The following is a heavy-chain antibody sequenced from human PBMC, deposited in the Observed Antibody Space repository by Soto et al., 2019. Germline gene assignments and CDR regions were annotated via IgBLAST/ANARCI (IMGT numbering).Heavy chain of an antibody. CDR1: GGSFSGYD. D-gene: IGHD2-8*02. CDR3: ARDKITGLFDY. CDR2: INHSGST. J-gene: IGHJ4*02. V-gene: IGHV4-34*01. Sequence: PSETLSLTCAVYGGSFSGYDWTWLRQPPGTGLEWIGEINHSGSTNYNPSLKSRVTISVDTSKNQFSLKLTSVTAADTAVYYCARDKITGLFDYWGQGTLVTSPQ.